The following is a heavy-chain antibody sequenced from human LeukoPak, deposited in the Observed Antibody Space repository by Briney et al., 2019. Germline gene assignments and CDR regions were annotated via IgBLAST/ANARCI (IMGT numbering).Heavy chain of an antibody. Sequence: SETLSLTCTVSGGSISSYYWSWIRQPPGKGLEWIGYIYYSGSTNYNPSLKSRVTISVDTSKNQFSLKLSSVTAADTAVYYCARRRVDTAMVTFGFDYWGQGTLVTVSS. CDR1: GGSISSYY. D-gene: IGHD5-18*01. CDR3: ARRRVDTAMVTFGFDY. V-gene: IGHV4-59*08. CDR2: IYYSGST. J-gene: IGHJ4*02.